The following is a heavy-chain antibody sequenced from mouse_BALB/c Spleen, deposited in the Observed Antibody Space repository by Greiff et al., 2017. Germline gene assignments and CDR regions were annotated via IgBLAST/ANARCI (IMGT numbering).Heavy chain of an antibody. CDR2: IDPSDSYT. V-gene: IGHV1-69*02. Sequence: QVQLKQPGAELVKPGASVKLSCKASGYTFTSYWMHWVKQRPGQGLEWIGEIDPSDSYTNYNQKFKGKATLTVDKSSSTAYMQLSSLTSEDSAVYYCANYYCSRAYWGQGTLVTVSA. CDR1: GYTFTSYW. D-gene: IGHD1-1*01. J-gene: IGHJ3*01. CDR3: ANYYCSRAY.